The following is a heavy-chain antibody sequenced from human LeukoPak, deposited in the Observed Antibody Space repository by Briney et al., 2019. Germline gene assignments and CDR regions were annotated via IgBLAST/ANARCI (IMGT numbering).Heavy chain of an antibody. Sequence: GGSLRLSCAASGFTFSSYAMHWVRQAPGKGLEWVAVISYDGSNKYYADSVKGRFTISRDNSKNTLYLQMNSLRAEDTAVYYCARESWGYCSSTSCYLSYYYYYYMDVWGKGTTVTVSS. CDR2: ISYDGSNK. V-gene: IGHV3-30*04. CDR3: ARESWGYCSSTSCYLSYYYYYYMDV. CDR1: GFTFSSYA. D-gene: IGHD2-2*01. J-gene: IGHJ6*03.